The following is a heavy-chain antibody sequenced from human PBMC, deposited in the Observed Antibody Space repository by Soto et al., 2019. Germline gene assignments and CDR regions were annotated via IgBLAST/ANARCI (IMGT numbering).Heavy chain of an antibody. CDR3: ASGGVAGSGTYYNDY. CDR1: GFTFSSNW. Sequence: EVQLVESGGGLVQPGGSLRLSCAASGFTFSSNWMHWVRQAPGKGLVWVSRINNDGSSTSYADSVKGRLTISRDNAKNPLYLQVNSLRDEDTAVYYCASGGVAGSGTYYNDYWGRGTLVTVSS. CDR2: INNDGSST. V-gene: IGHV3-74*01. J-gene: IGHJ4*02. D-gene: IGHD3-10*01.